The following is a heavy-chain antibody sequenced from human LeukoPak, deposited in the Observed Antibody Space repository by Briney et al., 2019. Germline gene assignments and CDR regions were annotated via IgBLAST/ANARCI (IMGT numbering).Heavy chain of an antibody. Sequence: PSETLSLTCTVSGYSISSGYYGGWIRQPPGKGLEWIGSIYHSGSTYYNPSLKSRVTISVDTSKNQFSLKLSSVTAADTAVYYCARGTYYYGSGSSEVGYWGQGTLVTVSS. J-gene: IGHJ4*02. CDR1: GYSISSGYY. CDR3: ARGTYYYGSGSSEVGY. V-gene: IGHV4-38-2*02. CDR2: IYHSGST. D-gene: IGHD3-10*01.